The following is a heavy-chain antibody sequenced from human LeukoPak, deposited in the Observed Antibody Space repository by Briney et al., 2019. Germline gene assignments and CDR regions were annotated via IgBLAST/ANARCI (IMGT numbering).Heavy chain of an antibody. V-gene: IGHV4-39*01. Sequence: SETLSLTCTVSGGSISSSSYYWGWIRQPPGKGLEWIGSIYYSGSTYYNPSLKSRVTISVDTSKNQFSLKLSSVTAADTAVYYCARGVAGPSNDAFDIWGQGTMVTVSS. CDR2: IYYSGST. CDR1: GGSISSSSYY. J-gene: IGHJ3*02. D-gene: IGHD6-19*01. CDR3: ARGVAGPSNDAFDI.